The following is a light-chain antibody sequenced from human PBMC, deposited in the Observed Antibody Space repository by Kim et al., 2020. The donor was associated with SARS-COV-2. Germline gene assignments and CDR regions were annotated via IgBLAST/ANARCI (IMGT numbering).Light chain of an antibody. CDR2: AAS. CDR3: HHHGSSR. J-gene: IGKJ3*01. V-gene: IGKV3-20*01. CDR1: QTVSSTY. Sequence: EIVLTQSPGTLSLSPGERVTLSCRASQTVSSTYLAWYQQKPGQTPRLLIYAASSRAPGIPDRFSGSGSGTDFTLTISRLEPEDSAVYSCHHHGSSRFGPGTKLEI.